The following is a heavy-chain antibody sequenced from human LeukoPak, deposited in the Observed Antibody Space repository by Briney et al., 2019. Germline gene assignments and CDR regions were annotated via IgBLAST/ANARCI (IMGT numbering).Heavy chain of an antibody. D-gene: IGHD3-22*01. CDR2: ISVYNGNT. CDR1: GYTFTSYY. J-gene: IGHJ3*02. Sequence: GASVTVSCKASGYTFTSYYMHWVRQAPGQGLEWMGWISVYNGNTNYAQKLQGRVTMTTDTSTSTAYMELRSLKSDDTAVYYCASLKNYYDSSGYLVTDAFDIWGQGTMVTVSS. CDR3: ASLKNYYDSSGYLVTDAFDI. V-gene: IGHV1-18*04.